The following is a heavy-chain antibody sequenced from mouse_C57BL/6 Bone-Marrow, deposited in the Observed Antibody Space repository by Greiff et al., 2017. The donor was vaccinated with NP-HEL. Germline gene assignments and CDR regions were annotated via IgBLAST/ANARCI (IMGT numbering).Heavy chain of an antibody. D-gene: IGHD2-5*01. CDR1: GFTFSDFY. CDR2: SRNKANDYTT. Sequence: EVQGVESGGGLVQSGRSLRLSCATSGFTFSDFYMELVRQAPGKGLEWIAASRNKANDYTTEYSASVKGRFIVSRDTSQSILYLQMNALRAEDTAIYYCARDYSNYVGAMDYWGQGTSVTVSS. J-gene: IGHJ4*01. CDR3: ARDYSNYVGAMDY. V-gene: IGHV7-1*01.